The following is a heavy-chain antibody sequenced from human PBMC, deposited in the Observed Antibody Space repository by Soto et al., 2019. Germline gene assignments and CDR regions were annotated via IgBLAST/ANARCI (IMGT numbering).Heavy chain of an antibody. J-gene: IGHJ3*02. CDR2: ISAYNGNT. V-gene: IGHV1-18*04. D-gene: IGHD3-16*02. Sequence: ASVKVSCKASGYTFTSYGISWVRQAPGQGLEWMGWISAYNGNTNYAQKLQGRVTMTTDTSTGTAYMELRSLRSDDTAVYYCARDRGIYDYVWGSYRYHDAFDIWGQGTMVTV. CDR3: ARDRGIYDYVWGSYRYHDAFDI. CDR1: GYTFTSYG.